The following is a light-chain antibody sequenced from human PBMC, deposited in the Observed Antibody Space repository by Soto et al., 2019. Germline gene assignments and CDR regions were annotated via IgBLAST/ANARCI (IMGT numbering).Light chain of an antibody. CDR1: KLGNKF. J-gene: IGLJ2*01. V-gene: IGLV3-1*01. CDR3: QAWDYSVV. Sequence: SYELTQPPSVSVSPGQTASITCSGDKLGNKFTCWYQQKAGQSPTLVIYQDSKRPPGIPGRFSGSSSGNTATLTITGTQAMDEADYYCQAWDYSVVFGGGTKVTVL. CDR2: QDS.